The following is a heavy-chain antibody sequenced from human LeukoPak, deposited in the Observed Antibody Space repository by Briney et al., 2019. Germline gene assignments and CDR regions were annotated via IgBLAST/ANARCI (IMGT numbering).Heavy chain of an antibody. J-gene: IGHJ6*02. D-gene: IGHD2-15*01. Sequence: SETLSLTCSVSGGSIRSNTNFWGWDSSSYWGWIRQPPGKGLEWIGSIHFTGTTYYNSSLQSRLTISVDTSKNLFSLKLSSVTAADTAVYYCARGLMDCSGGSCSPYYYGMDVWGQGTTVTVSS. V-gene: IGHV4-39*02. CDR1: GGSIRSNTNFWGWDSSSY. CDR3: ARGLMDCSGGSCSPYYYGMDV. CDR2: IHFTGTT.